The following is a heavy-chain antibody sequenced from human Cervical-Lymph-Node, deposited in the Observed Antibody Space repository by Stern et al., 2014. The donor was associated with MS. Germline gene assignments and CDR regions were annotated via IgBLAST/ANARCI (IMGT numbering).Heavy chain of an antibody. CDR2: IHNSDNT. CDR3: ARDLGMTSQGGIGMDV. Sequence: QVQLQESGPGLVKPSQTLSLTCSVSGGSISSGSYYWNWIRQHPGKGLEWIGYIHNSDNTYYNPSLKSQVTISIDTSKNQISLNLTSVTAADTAVYYCARDLGMTSQGGIGMDVWGQGTTVTVSS. CDR1: GGSISSGSYY. J-gene: IGHJ6*02. D-gene: IGHD3-16*01. V-gene: IGHV4-31*01.